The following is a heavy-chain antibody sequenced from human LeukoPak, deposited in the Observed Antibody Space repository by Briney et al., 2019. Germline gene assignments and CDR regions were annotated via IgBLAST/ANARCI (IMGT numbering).Heavy chain of an antibody. D-gene: IGHD3-10*01. CDR1: GFTFSSYA. V-gene: IGHV3-23*01. Sequence: HPGGSLRLSCAASGFTFSSYAMSWVRQAPGKGLEWVSAISGSGGSTYYADSVKGRFTISRDNSKNTLYLQMNSLRAEDTAVYYCAKAPYRLLRGVYYFDYWGQGTLVTVSS. CDR2: ISGSGGST. J-gene: IGHJ4*02. CDR3: AKAPYRLLRGVYYFDY.